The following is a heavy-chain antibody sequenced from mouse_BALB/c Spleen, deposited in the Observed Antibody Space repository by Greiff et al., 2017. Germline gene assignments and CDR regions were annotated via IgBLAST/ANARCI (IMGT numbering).Heavy chain of an antibody. CDR1: GYTFTDYA. CDR3: ASLTTATAY. J-gene: IGHJ3*01. CDR2: ISTYYGDA. V-gene: IGHV1S137*01. Sequence: QVQLQQSGAELVRPGVSVKISCKGSGYTFTDYAMHWVKQSHAKSLEWIGVISTYYGDASYNQKFKGKATMTVDKSSSTAYMELARLTSEDSAIYYCASLTTATAYWGQGTLVTVSA. D-gene: IGHD1-2*01.